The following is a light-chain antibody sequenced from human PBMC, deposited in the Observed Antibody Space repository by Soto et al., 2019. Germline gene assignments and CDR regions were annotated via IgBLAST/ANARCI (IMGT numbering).Light chain of an antibody. Sequence: DIQMTQSPSSLSASVGVRVTITCQASQDISNYLNWYQQKPGKAPKLLIFDASNVETGVPSRFSGSGHGTDFSSTIDSLQPEDIAAYYCQQYDSLPLTFGGGTKVDIK. CDR3: QQYDSLPLT. CDR1: QDISNY. V-gene: IGKV1-33*01. J-gene: IGKJ4*01. CDR2: DAS.